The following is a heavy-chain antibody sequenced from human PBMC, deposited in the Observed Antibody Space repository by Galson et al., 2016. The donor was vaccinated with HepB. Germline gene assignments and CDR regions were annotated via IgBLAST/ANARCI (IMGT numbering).Heavy chain of an antibody. Sequence: SLRLSCAASGFTFSSYDMHWVRHATGKGLEWVSGIDTAGGTSYLGSVKGRFTISRENAKNSLYLQMNSLRVGDTAVYYCVREILLVVGYYGMDVWGQGTTVPVSS. CDR1: GFTFSSYD. D-gene: IGHD5-18*01. V-gene: IGHV3-13*01. CDR2: IDTAGGT. CDR3: VREILLVVGYYGMDV. J-gene: IGHJ6*02.